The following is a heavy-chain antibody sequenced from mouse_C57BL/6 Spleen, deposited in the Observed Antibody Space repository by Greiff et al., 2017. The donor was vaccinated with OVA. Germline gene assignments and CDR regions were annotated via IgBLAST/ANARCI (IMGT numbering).Heavy chain of an antibody. CDR3: AIYYGSSRDWYFDV. Sequence: QVQLKQPGAELVMPGASVKLSCKASGYTFTSYWMHWVKQRPGQGLEWIGEIDPSDSYTNYNQKFKGKSTLTVDKSSSTAYMQLSSLTSEDSAVYYCAIYYGSSRDWYFDVWGTGTTVTVSS. CDR2: IDPSDSYT. V-gene: IGHV1-69*01. D-gene: IGHD1-1*01. CDR1: GYTFTSYW. J-gene: IGHJ1*03.